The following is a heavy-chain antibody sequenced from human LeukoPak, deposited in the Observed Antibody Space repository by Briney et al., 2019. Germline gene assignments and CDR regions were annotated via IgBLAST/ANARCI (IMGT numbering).Heavy chain of an antibody. J-gene: IGHJ4*02. Sequence: GGSVKVSCKASGYTFTSYDVNWVRQATGQGLEWMGWMNPNNGNTDYSQKFQGRVTITTDESTSTSCMELSSLRSEDTAVYYCARDFGGTYTRYDYWGQGTLVIVSS. CDR2: MNPNNGNT. V-gene: IGHV1-8*01. CDR3: ARDFGGTYTRYDY. CDR1: GYTFTSYD. D-gene: IGHD1-26*01.